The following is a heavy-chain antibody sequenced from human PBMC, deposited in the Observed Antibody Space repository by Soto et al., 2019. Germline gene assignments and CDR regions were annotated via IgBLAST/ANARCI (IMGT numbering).Heavy chain of an antibody. V-gene: IGHV1-3*01. D-gene: IGHD2-21*02. CDR2: INAGNGNT. CDR1: GYTFTSYA. Sequence: ALVKVSGKASGYTFTSYAMHWVRQAPGQMLECMVWINAGNGNTKYXXKFQVRVXXTGDTAASIAXLELSXLRSEDTDVYYCARSIVVVTAVDYWAQGTLVTVSS. CDR3: ARSIVVVTAVDY. J-gene: IGHJ4*02.